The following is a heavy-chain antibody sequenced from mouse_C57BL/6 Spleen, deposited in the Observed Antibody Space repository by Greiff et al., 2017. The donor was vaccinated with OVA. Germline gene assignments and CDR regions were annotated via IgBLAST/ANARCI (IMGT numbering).Heavy chain of an antibody. CDR2: IDPSDSET. CDR3: ARSAYYSNYLAWFAY. Sequence: QVQLQQPGAELVRPGSSVKLSCKASGYTFTSYWMHWVKQRPIQGLEWIGNIDPSDSETHYTQKFKDKATLTVDKSSSTAYMQLSSLTSEDSAVYDCARSAYYSNYLAWFAYWGQGTLVTVSA. J-gene: IGHJ3*01. V-gene: IGHV1-52*01. D-gene: IGHD2-5*01. CDR1: GYTFTSYW.